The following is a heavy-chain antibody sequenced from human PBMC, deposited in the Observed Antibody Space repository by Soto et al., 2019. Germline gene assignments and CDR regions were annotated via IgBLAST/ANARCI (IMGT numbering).Heavy chain of an antibody. V-gene: IGHV4-61*01. Sequence: SETLSLTCTVSGGSVSSGSYYWSWIRQPPGRGLEWIGYIYYSGSTNYNPSLKSRVTISVDTSKNQFSLKLSSVTAADTAVYYCARFAYCGGDCYRDYWGQGNLVTVSS. CDR2: IYYSGST. J-gene: IGHJ4*02. D-gene: IGHD2-21*02. CDR3: ARFAYCGGDCYRDY. CDR1: GGSVSSGSYY.